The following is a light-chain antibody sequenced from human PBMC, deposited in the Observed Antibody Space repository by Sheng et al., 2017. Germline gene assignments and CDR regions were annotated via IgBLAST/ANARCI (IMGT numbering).Light chain of an antibody. Sequence: EIVLTQSPAILSLSPGERATLSCRASQSISIYLAWYQQKPGQAPRLLIYDASNRATGVPARFSGSGSGTDFTLTISSLEAEDSAVYYCQQRSNWYTFGQGTKLEIK. V-gene: IGKV3-11*01. CDR3: QQRSNWYT. CDR2: DAS. J-gene: IGKJ2*01. CDR1: QSISIY.